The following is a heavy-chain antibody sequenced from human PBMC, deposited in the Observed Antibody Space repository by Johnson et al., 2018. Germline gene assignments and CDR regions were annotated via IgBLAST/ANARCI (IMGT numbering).Heavy chain of an antibody. Sequence: VQLVQSGGGLVKPGGSLRLCCAACGFTFSNAWMNWVRQAPGKGLEWVGRIKSKTDGGTTDYAAPVKGRFTTSRDDSKNTLYLKMNSLKTEDSVVYYCTPDLSFHIWGQGTMVTVSS. V-gene: IGHV3-15*07. CDR1: GFTFSNAW. CDR3: TPDLSFHI. J-gene: IGHJ3*02. CDR2: IKSKTDGGTT.